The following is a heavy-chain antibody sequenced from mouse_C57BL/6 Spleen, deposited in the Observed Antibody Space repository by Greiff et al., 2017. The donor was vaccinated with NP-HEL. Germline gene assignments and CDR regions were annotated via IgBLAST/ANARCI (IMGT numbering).Heavy chain of an antibody. V-gene: IGHV1-61*01. CDR2: IYPSDSET. J-gene: IGHJ3*01. CDR3: ARLVTAGGPWFVY. D-gene: IGHD2-2*01. CDR1: GYTFTSYW. Sequence: VQLQQPGAELVRPGSSVKLSCKASGYTFTSYWMDWVKQRPGQGLEWIGNIYPSDSETHYNQKFKDEATLTVDKSSSTAYMQLSSLTPEDSAVYYWARLVTAGGPWFVYWGQGTRVTVSA.